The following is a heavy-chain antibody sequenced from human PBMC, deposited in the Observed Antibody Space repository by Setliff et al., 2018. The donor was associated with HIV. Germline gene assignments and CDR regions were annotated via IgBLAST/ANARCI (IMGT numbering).Heavy chain of an antibody. CDR1: GGSISSGDYY. J-gene: IGHJ4*02. V-gene: IGHV4-30-4*08. CDR3: VRDHLGGSWYGLDY. CDR2: IHNSGTS. Sequence: SETLSLTCTVSGGSISSGDYYWTWVRQPPGKGLEWIAYIHNSGTSYSNPSLKSRVTLSIDTSKNQLSLKVSSLTAADTAMYYCVRDHLGGSWYGLDYWGQGILVTVSS. D-gene: IGHD6-13*01.